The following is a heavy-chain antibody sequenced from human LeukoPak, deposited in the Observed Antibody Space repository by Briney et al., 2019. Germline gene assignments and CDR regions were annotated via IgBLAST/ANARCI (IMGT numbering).Heavy chain of an antibody. CDR3: ARDQDGGSYLLLWDS. J-gene: IGHJ4*02. CDR1: GFTFRSYW. Sequence: GGSLRLSCAASGFTFRSYWMHWVRQAPGKGLVWVSRINTDGKTTTYAASVKGRFTISRDNAKNTLSLQMNSLRAEDTAVYYCARDQDGGSYLLLWDSWGQGTLVTVSS. CDR2: INTDGKTT. D-gene: IGHD1-26*01. V-gene: IGHV3-74*01.